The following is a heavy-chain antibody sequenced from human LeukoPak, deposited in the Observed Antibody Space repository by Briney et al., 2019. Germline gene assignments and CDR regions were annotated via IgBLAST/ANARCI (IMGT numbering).Heavy chain of an antibody. J-gene: IGHJ4*02. Sequence: PGGSLRLSCAASGFTFSSYAMSWVRQAPGKGLEWVSAISGSGGSTYYADSVKGRFTISRDNSKNTLYLQMNSLRAEDTAVYYCASRIVGTPDYFDYWGLGTLVTVSS. D-gene: IGHD1-26*01. CDR3: ASRIVGTPDYFDY. CDR1: GFTFSSYA. V-gene: IGHV3-23*01. CDR2: ISGSGGST.